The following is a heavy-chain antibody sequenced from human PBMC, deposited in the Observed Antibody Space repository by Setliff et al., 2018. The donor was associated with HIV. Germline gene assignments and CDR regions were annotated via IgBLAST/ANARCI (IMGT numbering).Heavy chain of an antibody. CDR2: IKGDGSII. Sequence: QPGGSLRLSCVMSGFTFSKYWMHWVRQVPGKGPVWVAHIKGDGSIINHADSVKGRFTISRDNAKNTLDLQMNSLRVEDTAVYYCARSGGIGNYHWDVWGKGTTVTVSS. CDR1: GFTFSKYW. J-gene: IGHJ6*03. CDR3: ARSGGIGNYHWDV. D-gene: IGHD3-16*01. V-gene: IGHV3-74*01.